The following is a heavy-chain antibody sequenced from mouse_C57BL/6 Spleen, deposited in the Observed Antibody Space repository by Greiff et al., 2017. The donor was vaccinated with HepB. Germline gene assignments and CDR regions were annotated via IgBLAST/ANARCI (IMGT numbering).Heavy chain of an antibody. Sequence: VQLQQPGAELVMPGASVKLSCKASGYTFTSYWMHWVKQRPGQGLEWIGEIYPSDSYTNYNQKFKGKSTLTVDKSSSTAYMQLSSLTSEDSAVYYCARGITTVVATDYWGQGTTLTVSS. J-gene: IGHJ2*01. CDR1: GYTFTSYW. CDR2: IYPSDSYT. D-gene: IGHD1-1*01. V-gene: IGHV1-69*01. CDR3: ARGITTVVATDY.